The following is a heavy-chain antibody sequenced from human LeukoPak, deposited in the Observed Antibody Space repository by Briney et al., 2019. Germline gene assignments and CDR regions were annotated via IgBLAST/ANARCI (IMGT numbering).Heavy chain of an antibody. CDR1: GFTFSSYG. Sequence: PGRSLRLSCAASGFTFSSYGMHWVRQAPGKGLEWVAVIWYDGSNKYYADSVKGRFTISRDNSKNTLYLQMNSLRAEDTAVYYRARDSSGLNWFDPWGQGTLVTVSS. CDR2: IWYDGSNK. D-gene: IGHD3-22*01. J-gene: IGHJ5*02. V-gene: IGHV3-33*01. CDR3: ARDSSGLNWFDP.